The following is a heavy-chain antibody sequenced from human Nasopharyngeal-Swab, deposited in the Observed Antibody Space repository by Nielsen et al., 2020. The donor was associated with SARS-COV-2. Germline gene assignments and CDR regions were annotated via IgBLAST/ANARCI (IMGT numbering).Heavy chain of an antibody. Sequence: SCAASGFTFSSYAMHWVRQAPGKGLEWVAVISYDGSNKYYADSVKGRFTISRDNSKNTLYLQMNSLRAEDTAVYYCARAAEYSSSVTPESTIISTPDFDYWGQGTLVTVSS. V-gene: IGHV3-30-3*01. CDR1: GFTFSSYA. CDR2: ISYDGSNK. D-gene: IGHD6-6*01. J-gene: IGHJ4*02. CDR3: ARAAEYSSSVTPESTIISTPDFDY.